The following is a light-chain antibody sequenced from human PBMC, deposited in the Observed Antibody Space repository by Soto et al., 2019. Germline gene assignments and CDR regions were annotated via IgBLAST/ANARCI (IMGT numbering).Light chain of an antibody. CDR2: DVY. CDR3: SSYERSGAYV. CDR1: SGDVGGHNA. Sequence: QSALTQPASVSGSPGQWITLSCTGTSGDVGGHNAVSWYQQHPGKAPKLLIYDVYNRPSGASNRFSGSKSGNTASLTISGLQAEDEADYYCSSYERSGAYVFGTGTKLTVL. J-gene: IGLJ1*01. V-gene: IGLV2-14*03.